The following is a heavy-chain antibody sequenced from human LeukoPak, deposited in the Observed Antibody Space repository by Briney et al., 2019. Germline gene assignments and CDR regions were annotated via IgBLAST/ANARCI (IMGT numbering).Heavy chain of an antibody. D-gene: IGHD3-16*01. Sequence: GRSLTLSCAAAGFTFGNYWMTWVRQAPGKGLEWVADIKQEGSEKYYVHSVTGRFTITRDNAKNSLFLQMNSLRVEDTAVYYCARARPHDNWLDPWGQGSLVTVSS. CDR3: ARARPHDNWLDP. CDR2: IKQEGSEK. J-gene: IGHJ5*02. CDR1: GFTFGNYW. V-gene: IGHV3-7*01.